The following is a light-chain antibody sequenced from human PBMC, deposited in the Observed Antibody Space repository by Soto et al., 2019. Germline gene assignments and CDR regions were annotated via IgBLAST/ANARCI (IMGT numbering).Light chain of an antibody. CDR1: QSVGSW. Sequence: DIRMAQSPSTLSASVGDRVTITCRASQSVGSWLAWYQQKPGKAPKLLIYDASSLQSGVPSRFSGSGSGTEFTLAISSLQPDDFATYYCQQYKSYPSHFGGGTKVEI. CDR3: QQYKSYPSH. V-gene: IGKV1-5*01. J-gene: IGKJ4*01. CDR2: DAS.